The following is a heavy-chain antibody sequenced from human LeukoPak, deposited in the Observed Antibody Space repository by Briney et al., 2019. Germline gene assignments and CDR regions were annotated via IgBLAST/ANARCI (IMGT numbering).Heavy chain of an antibody. Sequence: SVKVSCKASGGTFSSYAISWVRQAPGQGLEWMGRIIPILGIANYAQKFQGRVTITADKSTSTAYMELSSLRSEDTAVYYCARGAHTGWSRVAFDYWGQGTLVTVSS. J-gene: IGHJ4*02. CDR1: GGTFSSYA. CDR2: IIPILGIA. V-gene: IGHV1-69*04. D-gene: IGHD2-15*01. CDR3: ARGAHTGWSRVAFDY.